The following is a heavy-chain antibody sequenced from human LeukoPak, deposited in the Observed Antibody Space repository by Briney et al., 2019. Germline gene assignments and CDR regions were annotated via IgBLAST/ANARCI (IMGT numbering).Heavy chain of an antibody. J-gene: IGHJ4*02. CDR2: ISGSGGST. Sequence: PGGSLRLSCAASGFTFSSYAMSWVRQAPGKGLEWVSAISGSGGSTYYADSVKGRFTISRDNSKNTLYLQMNSLRAEDTAVYYCAKATNRRPNWGHFDYWGRGTLVTVSS. V-gene: IGHV3-23*01. CDR1: GFTFSSYA. D-gene: IGHD7-27*01. CDR3: AKATNRRPNWGHFDY.